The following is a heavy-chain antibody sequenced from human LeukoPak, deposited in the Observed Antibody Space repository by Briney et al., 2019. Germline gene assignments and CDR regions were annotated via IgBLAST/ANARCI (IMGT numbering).Heavy chain of an antibody. CDR2: IKRKGDDGTI. D-gene: IGHD3/OR15-3a*01. Sequence: PGGSLRLSCAASGFTFNNAWRSWVRQAPGKGLEWVGRIKRKGDDGTIDYAAPVKGRFTISRDDSKNTLYLQMNSLKSEDTAVYYCTAGTGRSDFDYWGQGTLVTVSS. CDR3: TAGTGRSDFDY. V-gene: IGHV3-15*01. J-gene: IGHJ4*02. CDR1: GFTFNNAW.